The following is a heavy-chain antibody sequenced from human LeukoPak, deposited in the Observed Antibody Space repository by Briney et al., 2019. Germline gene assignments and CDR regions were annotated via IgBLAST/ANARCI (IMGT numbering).Heavy chain of an antibody. CDR3: VGSSGWYRWFDP. CDR1: GGSFSGYY. V-gene: IGHV4-39*01. D-gene: IGHD6-19*01. Sequence: SETLSLTCAVYGGSFSGYYWGWLRQPPGKGLEWIGSISYSGSTYYNPSLKSRVTISLDTSKNQFSRKLSSVTAADTAVYYCVGSSGWYRWFDPWGQGTLVTVSS. J-gene: IGHJ5*02. CDR2: ISYSGST.